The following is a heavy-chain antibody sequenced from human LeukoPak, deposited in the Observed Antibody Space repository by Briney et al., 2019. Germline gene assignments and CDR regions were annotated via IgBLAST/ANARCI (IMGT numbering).Heavy chain of an antibody. CDR2: IIPVFGTA. J-gene: IGHJ2*01. D-gene: IGHD1-1*01. V-gene: IGHV1-69*05. Sequence: ASVKVSCKASGGTFSSYAISWVRQAPGQGLEWMGGIIPVFGTANYAQKFQGRVTITTDESTSTAYMELSSLRSEDTAVYYRARETEHWYFDLWGRGTLVTVSS. CDR1: GGTFSSYA. CDR3: ARETEHWYFDL.